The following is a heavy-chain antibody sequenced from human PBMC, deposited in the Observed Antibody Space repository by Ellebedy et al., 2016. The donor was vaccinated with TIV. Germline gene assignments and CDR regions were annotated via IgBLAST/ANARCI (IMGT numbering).Heavy chain of an antibody. D-gene: IGHD6-6*01. J-gene: IGHJ6*02. CDR3: ARGWYNSSSGYYYYFGMDV. V-gene: IGHV3-48*04. Sequence: GESLKISCTGSDFTFKTYSMNLVRQAPGKGLEWISYISSSSSTIYYADSVKGRFTVSRNNTDNLLYLKMNSLRADDTAVYYCARGWYNSSSGYYYYFGMDVWGQGTTVTVSS. CDR2: ISSSSSTI. CDR1: DFTFKTYS.